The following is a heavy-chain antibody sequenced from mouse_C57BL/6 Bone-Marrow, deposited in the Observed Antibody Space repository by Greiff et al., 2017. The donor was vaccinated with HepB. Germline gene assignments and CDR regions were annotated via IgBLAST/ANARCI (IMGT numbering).Heavy chain of an antibody. CDR1: EYEFPSHD. V-gene: IGHV5-2*01. CDR2: INSDGGST. D-gene: IGHD1-1*01. Sequence: EVQRVESGGGLVQPGESLKLSCESNEYEFPSHDMSWVRKTPEKRLELVAAINSDGGSTYYPDTMERRFIISRDNTKKTLYLQMSSLRSEDTALYYCARSNYYGSSNWYFEVWGTGTTVTVSS. CDR3: ARSNYYGSSNWYFEV. J-gene: IGHJ1*03.